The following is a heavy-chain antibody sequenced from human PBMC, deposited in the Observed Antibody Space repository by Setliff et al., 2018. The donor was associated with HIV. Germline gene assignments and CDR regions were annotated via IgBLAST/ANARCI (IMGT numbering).Heavy chain of an antibody. D-gene: IGHD6-13*01. CDR1: GGSINRGTYY. CDR3: AKEGSWSSSWHQMDV. Sequence: SETLSLTCSVSGGSINRGTYYWTWIRQSAGKGLEWIGHIYITGDTDYNPSLKSRVTITVDTSKNQFSLTLTSVTATDTAVYYCAKEGSWSSSWHQMDVWGKGTTVTVSS. J-gene: IGHJ6*04. V-gene: IGHV4-61*09. CDR2: IYITGDT.